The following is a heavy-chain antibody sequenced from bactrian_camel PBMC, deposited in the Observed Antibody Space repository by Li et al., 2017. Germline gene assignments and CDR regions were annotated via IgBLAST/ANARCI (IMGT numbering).Heavy chain of an antibody. J-gene: IGHJ4*01. CDR3: AADVATTGPVSWCGLGGSQYQW. Sequence: QVQLVESGGGSVQAGGSLSLSCEASGYTDTACMGWFRQRLGKEREGVAVIGNEGSKGYDESVKGRFTISKDNAKNTLYLEMSSLKPEDTAMYYCAADVATTGPVSWCGLGGSQYQWWGQGTQVTVS. D-gene: IGHD5*01. CDR1: GYTDTAC. CDR2: IGNEGSK. V-gene: IGHV3S55*01.